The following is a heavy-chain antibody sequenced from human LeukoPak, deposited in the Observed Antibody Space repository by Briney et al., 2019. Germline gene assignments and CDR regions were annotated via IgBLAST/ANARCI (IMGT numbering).Heavy chain of an antibody. V-gene: IGHV4-59*01. D-gene: IGHD3-10*01. Sequence: SETLSLTCTVSGVSISSYYWSWIRQPPGKGLEWIGYIYYSGSTNYNPSLKSRVTISVDTSKNQFSLKLSSVTAADTAVYYCARGSPGSYYNSDYWGQGTLVTVSS. CDR3: ARGSPGSYYNSDY. CDR2: IYYSGST. CDR1: GVSISSYY. J-gene: IGHJ4*02.